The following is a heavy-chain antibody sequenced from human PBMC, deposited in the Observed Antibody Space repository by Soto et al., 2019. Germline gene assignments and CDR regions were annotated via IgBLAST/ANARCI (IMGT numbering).Heavy chain of an antibody. V-gene: IGHV1-2*02. J-gene: IGHJ4*02. CDR2: INPNSGGT. D-gene: IGHD3-22*01. CDR1: GYTFTGYY. Sequence: QVQLVQSGAEVKKPGASVKVSCKASGYTFTGYYMHWVRQAPGQGLEWMGWINPNSGGTNYAQKFQGRVTMTRDTSISTAYMELSRLRSDDTAVYYCARGVHYDRSGYYYFYWGQGTLVTVSS. CDR3: ARGVHYDRSGYYYFY.